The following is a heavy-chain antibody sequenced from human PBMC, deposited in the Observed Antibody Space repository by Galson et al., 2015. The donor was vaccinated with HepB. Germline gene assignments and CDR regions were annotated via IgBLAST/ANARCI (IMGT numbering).Heavy chain of an antibody. CDR3: ARDPDFWSGYYGTGAFDI. J-gene: IGHJ3*02. V-gene: IGHV1-46*01. D-gene: IGHD3-3*01. CDR2: INPSGGST. Sequence: SVKVSCKASGYTFTSYYMHWVRQAPGQGLEWMGIINPSGGSTSYAQKFQGRVTMTRDTSTSTVYMELSSLRSEDTAVYYCARDPDFWSGYYGTGAFDIWGQGTMVTVSS. CDR1: GYTFTSYY.